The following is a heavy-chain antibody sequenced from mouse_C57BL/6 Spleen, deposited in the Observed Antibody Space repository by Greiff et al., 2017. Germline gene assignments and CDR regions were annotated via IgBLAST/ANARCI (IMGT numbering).Heavy chain of an antibody. CDR3: ARDRASDGDY. CDR2: IYPGDGDT. CDR1: GYAFSSSW. J-gene: IGHJ2*01. Sequence: QVQLKQSGPELVKPGASVKISCKASGYAFSSSWMNWVQQRPGKGLEWIGRIYPGDGDTNYNGKFKGKATLTADKSSSPAYMHLSSLTSEDSAVSFCARDRASDGDYWGQGTTLTVSS. V-gene: IGHV1-82*01. D-gene: IGHD1-2*01.